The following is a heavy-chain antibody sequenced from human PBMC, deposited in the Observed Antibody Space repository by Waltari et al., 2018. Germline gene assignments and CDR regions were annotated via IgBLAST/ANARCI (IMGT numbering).Heavy chain of an antibody. Sequence: EVQLVESGGGLVQPGGSLRLSCAASGFTFSSYSMNWVRQAPGKGLEWVSYISSSSSTIYYADSVKGRFTISRDNAKNSLYLQMNSLRAEDTAVYYCARDPPYCSGGSCYSVYWGQGTLVTVSS. CDR1: GFTFSSYS. D-gene: IGHD2-15*01. CDR2: ISSSSSTI. CDR3: ARDPPYCSGGSCYSVY. V-gene: IGHV3-48*01. J-gene: IGHJ4*02.